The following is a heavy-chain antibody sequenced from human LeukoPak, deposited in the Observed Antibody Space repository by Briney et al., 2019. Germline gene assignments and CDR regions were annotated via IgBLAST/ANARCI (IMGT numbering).Heavy chain of an antibody. V-gene: IGHV4-34*01. Sequence: SETLSLTCAVYGGSFSGYYWSWIRQPPGKGLEWIGEINHSGSTNYNPSLKSRVTISVDTSKNQFSLKLSSVTAADTAVYYCASRSNIVVVPAANPFDYWGQATLVTVSS. CDR1: GGSFSGYY. J-gene: IGHJ4*02. D-gene: IGHD2-2*01. CDR2: INHSGST. CDR3: ASRSNIVVVPAANPFDY.